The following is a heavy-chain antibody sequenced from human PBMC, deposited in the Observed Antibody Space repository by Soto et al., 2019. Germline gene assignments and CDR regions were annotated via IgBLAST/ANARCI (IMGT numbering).Heavy chain of an antibody. Sequence: ASVKVSCKASGYTFTSYDINWVRQATGQGLEWMGWMNPNSGNTGYAQKFQGRVTMTRNTSISTAYMELSSLRSEDTAVYYCARGRPHCSSTSCYLEAFDIWGQGTMVTVSS. J-gene: IGHJ3*02. CDR1: GYTFTSYD. CDR2: MNPNSGNT. CDR3: ARGRPHCSSTSCYLEAFDI. D-gene: IGHD2-2*01. V-gene: IGHV1-8*01.